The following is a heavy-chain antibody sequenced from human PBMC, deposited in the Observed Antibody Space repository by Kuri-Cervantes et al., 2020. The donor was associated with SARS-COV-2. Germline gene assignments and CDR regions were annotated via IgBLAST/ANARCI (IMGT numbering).Heavy chain of an antibody. V-gene: IGHV3-30-3*01. CDR3: ARERGPDADGFDI. CDR2: LSFDGNND. D-gene: IGHD3-10*01. J-gene: IGHJ3*02. CDR1: GFFFGAYS. Sequence: GGSLRLSCAASGFFFGAYSMHWVRQVPGKGLEWVAGLSFDGNNDYYTQSVKGRFTISRDNSNNTLFLHMDSLRGDDTAVYYCARERGPDADGFDIWGQGKMVTVSS.